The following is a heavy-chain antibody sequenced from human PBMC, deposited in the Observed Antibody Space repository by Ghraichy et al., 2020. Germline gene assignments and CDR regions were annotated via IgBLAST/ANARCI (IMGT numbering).Heavy chain of an antibody. V-gene: IGHV1-24*01. Sequence: ASVKVSCKVSGNTLGELTMHWVRQAPGKGLEWMGGFDPEDGETYYAQKFQGRVTMTEDTFTDTAYMELSSLRSEDTAVYYCAALTDTAAAGTSLLTYYFDYWGQGTLVTVSS. CDR2: FDPEDGET. J-gene: IGHJ4*02. CDR1: GNTLGELT. D-gene: IGHD6-25*01. CDR3: AALTDTAAAGTSLLTYYFDY.